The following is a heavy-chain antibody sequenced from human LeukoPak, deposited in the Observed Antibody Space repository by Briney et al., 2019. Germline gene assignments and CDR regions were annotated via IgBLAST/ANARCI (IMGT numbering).Heavy chain of an antibody. J-gene: IGHJ4*02. Sequence: SETLSLTCPVSGGSISGYYWSWIRQPPGKGLEWIGYIYYAGSTNYNPSLKSRVTISVDTSKNQFSLKLSSVTAADTAVYYCARRGYSGYERFDYWGQGTLVTVSA. V-gene: IGHV4-59*08. CDR1: GGSISGYY. CDR2: IYYAGST. D-gene: IGHD5-12*01. CDR3: ARRGYSGYERFDY.